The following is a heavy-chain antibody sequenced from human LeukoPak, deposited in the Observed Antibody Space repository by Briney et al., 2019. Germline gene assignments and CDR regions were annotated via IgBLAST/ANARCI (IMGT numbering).Heavy chain of an antibody. V-gene: IGHV3-21*01. CDR3: ARDSAYPWFGDSGHG. Sequence: PGGSLRLSCAASGFTFSSYSMNWVRQAPGKGLEWVSSISSSSYIYYADSVKGRFTISRDNAKNSLYLQMNSLRAEDTAVYYCARDSAYPWFGDSGHGWGQGTLVTVSS. CDR1: GFTFSSYS. CDR2: ISSSSYI. J-gene: IGHJ4*02. D-gene: IGHD3-10*01.